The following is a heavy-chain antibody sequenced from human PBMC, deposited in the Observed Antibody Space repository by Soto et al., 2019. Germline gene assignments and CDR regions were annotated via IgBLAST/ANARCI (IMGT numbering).Heavy chain of an antibody. D-gene: IGHD5-12*01. V-gene: IGHV1-2*02. J-gene: IGHJ4*01. Sequence: QVQLVQSGAEVKRPGASVKVSCKASGYTFTGYYMHWVRQAPGQGLEWVGWINPKNGGTDYAQKFRDRVTVTRDTSINTAYMELSSLKYDSTAVDYCARANSGDDYESDYCCHEPLVTVSS. CDR1: GYTFTGYY. CDR2: INPKNGGT. CDR3: ARANSGDDYESDY.